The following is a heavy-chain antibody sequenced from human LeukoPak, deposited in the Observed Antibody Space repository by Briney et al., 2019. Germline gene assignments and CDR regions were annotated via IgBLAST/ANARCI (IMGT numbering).Heavy chain of an antibody. J-gene: IGHJ5*02. Sequence: ASVKVSCKASGYTFTDYYINWMRQAPGQGLEWMGVLNPSLGTTAYAQKFQGRLTMTMDMSTNTVYMELSSLTSEDTAVFYCARGVRAGHRENWFDPWGQGTLVTVSS. CDR1: GYTFTDYY. D-gene: IGHD6-19*01. CDR3: ARGVRAGHRENWFDP. CDR2: LNPSLGTT. V-gene: IGHV1-46*01.